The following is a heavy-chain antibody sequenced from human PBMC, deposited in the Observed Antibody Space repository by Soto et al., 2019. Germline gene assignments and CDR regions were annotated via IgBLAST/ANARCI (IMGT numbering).Heavy chain of an antibody. D-gene: IGHD3-9*01. V-gene: IGHV4-38-2*01. J-gene: IGHJ4*02. CDR1: GYSISSGYY. CDR2: IYHSGST. Sequence: PSETLSLTCAVSGYSISSGYYWGWIRQPPGKGLEWIGSIYHSGSTYYNPSLKSRVTISVDTSKNQFSLKLSSVTAADTAVYYCARQGDILTGYSRMYYFDYWGQGTLVTVSS. CDR3: ARQGDILTGYSRMYYFDY.